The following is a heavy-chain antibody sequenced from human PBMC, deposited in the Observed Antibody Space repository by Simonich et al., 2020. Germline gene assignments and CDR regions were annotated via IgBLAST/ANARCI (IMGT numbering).Heavy chain of an antibody. CDR2: MNPNSSNT. CDR1: GYTFTSYD. Sequence: QVQLVQSGAEVKKPAASVKVSCKASGYTFTSYDINWVRQTTGKGLKWMVKMNPNSSNTGYAQKFQGRFTITRNTSISTAYMELSSLRSEDTAVYYCARARYCSSTSCYNWFDPWGQGTLVTVSS. CDR3: ARARYCSSTSCYNWFDP. J-gene: IGHJ5*02. D-gene: IGHD2-2*01. V-gene: IGHV1-8*03.